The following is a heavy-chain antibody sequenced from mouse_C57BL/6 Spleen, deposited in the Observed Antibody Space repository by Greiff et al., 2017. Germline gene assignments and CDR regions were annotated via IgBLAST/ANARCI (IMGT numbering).Heavy chain of an antibody. V-gene: IGHV1-85*01. D-gene: IGHD3-3*01. Sequence: VQLQESGPELVKPGASVKLSCKASGYTFTSYDINWVKQRPGQGLEWIGWIYPRDGSTKYNEKFKGKATLTVDTSSSTAYMELHSLTSGDSAVYICARLGSGFDGWGKGTTLTVSS. CDR2: IYPRDGST. CDR3: ARLGSGFDG. CDR1: GYTFTSYD. J-gene: IGHJ2*01.